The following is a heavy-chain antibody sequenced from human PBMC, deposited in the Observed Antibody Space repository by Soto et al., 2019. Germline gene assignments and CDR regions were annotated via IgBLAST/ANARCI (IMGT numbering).Heavy chain of an antibody. V-gene: IGHV3-72*01. CDR3: ARVSNSGWYYFDS. CDR1: GFTFSDHY. D-gene: IGHD6-19*01. Sequence: VQLVESGGGLVQPGGSLRLSCAASGFTFSDHYMDWVRQAPGKGLEWVGRSRNKANTYTTEYAASVKGRFTISRDESQNSLYLQMNSLKTEDTAVYYCARVSNSGWYYFDSWGQGTLVTVSS. J-gene: IGHJ4*02. CDR2: SRNKANTYTT.